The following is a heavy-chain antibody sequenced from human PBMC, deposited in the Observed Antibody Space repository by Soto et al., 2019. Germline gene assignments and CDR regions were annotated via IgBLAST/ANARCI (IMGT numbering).Heavy chain of an antibody. V-gene: IGHV3-11*01. CDR1: GFTFSDYY. J-gene: IGHJ1*01. Sequence: QVQLVESGGGLVKPGGSLRLSCAASGFTFSDYYMSWIRQAPGKGLEWVSYISSSGSTIYYADSVKGRFTISRDNAKNSLYLQMNSLRAEDTAVYYCARDWGYCTNGVCSHAEYFQHWGQGTLVTVSS. D-gene: IGHD2-8*01. CDR2: ISSSGSTI. CDR3: ARDWGYCTNGVCSHAEYFQH.